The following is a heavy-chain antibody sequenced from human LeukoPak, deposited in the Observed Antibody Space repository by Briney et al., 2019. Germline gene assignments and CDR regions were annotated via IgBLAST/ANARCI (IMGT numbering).Heavy chain of an antibody. V-gene: IGHV4-59*08. Sequence: SETLSLTCTVSGGSFNNYYWSWIRQPPGKGLEWIGYIDDSRNTNFNPSLKTRVTILVDTSKNQFSLKLTSVTDADTAVYYCARGRAAGYYYWFDPWGQGTLVSVSS. D-gene: IGHD3-9*01. CDR1: GGSFNNYY. J-gene: IGHJ5*02. CDR2: IDDSRNT. CDR3: ARGRAAGYYYWFDP.